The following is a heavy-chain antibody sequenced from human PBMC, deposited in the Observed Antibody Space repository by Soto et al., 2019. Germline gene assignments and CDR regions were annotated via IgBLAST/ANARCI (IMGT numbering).Heavy chain of an antibody. V-gene: IGHV3-33*01. CDR3: ARDEVSSSDYYYGMDV. CDR1: GFTFSSYG. CDR2: IWYDGSNK. Sequence: GGALRLSCAASGFTFSSYGMHWVRQAPGKGLEWVAVIWYDGSNKYYADSVKGRFTISRDNSKNTLYLQMNSLRAEDTAVYYCARDEVSSSDYYYGMDVWGQGTTVTVSS. J-gene: IGHJ6*02. D-gene: IGHD6-13*01.